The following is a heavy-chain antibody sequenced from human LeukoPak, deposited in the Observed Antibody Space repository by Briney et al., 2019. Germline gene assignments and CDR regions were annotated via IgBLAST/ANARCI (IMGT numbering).Heavy chain of an antibody. V-gene: IGHV4-59*01. J-gene: IGHJ4*02. CDR1: GGSISDYY. CDR2: FYNSGSS. D-gene: IGHD3-16*01. Sequence: SATLSLTCTVSGGSISDYYRGWIRQPPGKGLEWIGYFYNSGSSTYNPSLKSRVTISADTSKNQFSLKLNSVTAADTAVYYCTRGAGWLIDYWGQGILVTVSS. CDR3: TRGAGWLIDY.